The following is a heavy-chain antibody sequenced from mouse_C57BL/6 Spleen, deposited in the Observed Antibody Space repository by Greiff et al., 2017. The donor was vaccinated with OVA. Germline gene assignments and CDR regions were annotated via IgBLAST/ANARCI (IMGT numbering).Heavy chain of an antibody. J-gene: IGHJ1*03. CDR1: GYAFSSSW. D-gene: IGHD4-1*01. V-gene: IGHV1-82*01. CDR2: IYPGDGDT. Sequence: QVQLKQSGPELVKPGASVKISCKASGYAFSSSWMNWVKQRPGKGLEWIGRIYPGDGDTNYNGKFKGKATLTADKSSSTAYMQLSSLTSEDSAVYFCALTGTTPHWYFDVWGTGTTVTVSS. CDR3: ALTGTTPHWYFDV.